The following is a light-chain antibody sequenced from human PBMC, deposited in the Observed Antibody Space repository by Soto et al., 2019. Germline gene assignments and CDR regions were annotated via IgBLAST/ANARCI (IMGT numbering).Light chain of an antibody. CDR3: QQYNNWPGIT. CDR2: GAS. V-gene: IGKV3-15*01. J-gene: IGKJ3*01. Sequence: EIVMTQSPATLSVSPGERATLSCRASQSVSSNLAWYQQKPGQAPRLLIYGASTRATGIPARFSGSGSGTDFTLTISTPQSEDFAVYYCQQYNNWPGITFGPGTKVDIK. CDR1: QSVSSN.